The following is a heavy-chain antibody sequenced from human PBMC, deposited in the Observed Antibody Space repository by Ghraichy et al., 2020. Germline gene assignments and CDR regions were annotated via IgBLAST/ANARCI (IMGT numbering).Heavy chain of an antibody. D-gene: IGHD4-17*01. J-gene: IGHJ4*02. Sequence: GGSLKLSCAASGFTFSSYAMSWVRQAPGKGLEWVSAISGSDARTYYADSVKGRFTTSRDNSKNTLYLQMNSLRAEDTALYYCAKDLYVAGDGYFDYWGQGTLATVPS. CDR1: GFTFSSYA. CDR3: AKDLYVAGDGYFDY. CDR2: ISGSDART. V-gene: IGHV3-23*01.